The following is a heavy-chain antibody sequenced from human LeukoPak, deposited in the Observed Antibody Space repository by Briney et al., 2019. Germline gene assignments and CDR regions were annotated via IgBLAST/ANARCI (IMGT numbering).Heavy chain of an antibody. J-gene: IGHJ4*02. CDR2: IKSDGIST. D-gene: IGHD3-9*01. CDR1: GFTFSSNW. CDR3: ARDFYWSIDS. Sequence: GGSLRLSCVVSGFTFSSNWMHGVRQAPGKGLEWVSRIKSDGISTSYADSVKGRFTIFSDNAKNTLYLQMNSLRAEDTAVYFCARDFYWSIDSWGQGTQVTVSS. V-gene: IGHV3-74*01.